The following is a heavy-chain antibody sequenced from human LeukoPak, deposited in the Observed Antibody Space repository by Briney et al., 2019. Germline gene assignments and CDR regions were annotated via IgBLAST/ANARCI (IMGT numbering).Heavy chain of an antibody. V-gene: IGHV4-59*08. J-gene: IGHJ4*02. CDR3: ARGGSVLWFGELFDY. D-gene: IGHD3-10*01. CDR2: IYNSGTT. Sequence: SETLSLTCTVSGGSISSNFWSWIRQPPGKGLEYIGYIYNSGTTNYNPSLKSRVTISVDTSKNQFSLKLSSVTAADTAVYYCARGGSVLWFGELFDYWGQGTLVTVSS. CDR1: GGSISSNF.